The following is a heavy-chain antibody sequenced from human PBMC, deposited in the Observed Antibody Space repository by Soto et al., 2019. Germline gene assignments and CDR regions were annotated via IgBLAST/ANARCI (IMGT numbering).Heavy chain of an antibody. CDR1: GFTFSSYG. CDR2: ISYDGSNK. Sequence: QVQLVESGGGVVQPGRSLRLSCAASGFTFSSYGMHWVRQAPGKGLEWVAVISYDGSNKYYADSVKGRFTISRDNSKNTLYLQMNSLRAEDTAVYYCVGDITMVRMGNPWGQGTLVTVSS. V-gene: IGHV3-30*03. D-gene: IGHD3-10*01. CDR3: VGDITMVRMGNP. J-gene: IGHJ5*02.